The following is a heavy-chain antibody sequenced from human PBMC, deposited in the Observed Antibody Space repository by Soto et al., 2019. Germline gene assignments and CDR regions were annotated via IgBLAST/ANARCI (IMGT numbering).Heavy chain of an antibody. D-gene: IGHD5-18*01. J-gene: IGHJ4*02. Sequence: QITLKESGPTLVKPTQTLTLTCTFSGFSLRSNGVGVGWIRQPPGKTLECLALIYWDDDKRYSPSLKSRLTITKDTSKNQVVLTMTNMDPVDTATYYCARRDTSMAFDYWGQGTLVTVSS. CDR3: ARRDTSMAFDY. V-gene: IGHV2-5*02. CDR1: GFSLRSNGVG. CDR2: IYWDDDK.